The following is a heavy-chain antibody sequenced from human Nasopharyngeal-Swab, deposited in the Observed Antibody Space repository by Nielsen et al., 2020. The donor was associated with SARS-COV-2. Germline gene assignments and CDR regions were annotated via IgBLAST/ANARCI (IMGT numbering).Heavy chain of an antibody. CDR1: GFTFSSYS. Sequence: GESLKIPCAASGFTFSSYSMNWVRQAPGTGLEWVSSISSSSSYIYYADSVKGRFTISRDNAKNSLYLQMNSLRAEDTAVYYCARVMTWGQGTLVTVSS. J-gene: IGHJ5*02. CDR2: ISSSSSYI. V-gene: IGHV3-21*01. CDR3: ARVMT.